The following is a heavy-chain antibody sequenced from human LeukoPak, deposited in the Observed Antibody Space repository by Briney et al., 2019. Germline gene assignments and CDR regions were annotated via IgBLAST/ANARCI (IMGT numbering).Heavy chain of an antibody. D-gene: IGHD5-24*01. V-gene: IGHV4-34*01. Sequence: SETLSLTCAVSGGSFSGYYWTWIRQPPGRGLEWIGEINHSGSTNYNPSLKSRVTISVDTSKSQFSLKLNSVTAADTAMSYCARGRDPYWGQGTLVTVSS. CDR2: INHSGST. CDR3: ARGRDPY. J-gene: IGHJ4*02. CDR1: GGSFSGYY.